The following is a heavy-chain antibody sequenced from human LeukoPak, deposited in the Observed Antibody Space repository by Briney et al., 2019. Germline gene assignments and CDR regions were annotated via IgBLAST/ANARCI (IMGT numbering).Heavy chain of an antibody. Sequence: PSETLSLTCAVSGYSISSGYYWGWIRQPPGKGLEWIGSIYHTGNTYYNPSLKSRVTISVDTSKNQFSLRLSSVTAADTAVYYCARPAGGKVSRPPDAFDIWGQGTMVTVSS. CDR1: GYSISSGYY. D-gene: IGHD3-3*01. V-gene: IGHV4-38-2*01. CDR2: IYHTGNT. J-gene: IGHJ3*02. CDR3: ARPAGGKVSRPPDAFDI.